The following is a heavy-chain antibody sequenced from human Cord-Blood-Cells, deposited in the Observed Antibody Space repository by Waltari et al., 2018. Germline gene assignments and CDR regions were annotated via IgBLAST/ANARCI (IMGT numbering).Heavy chain of an antibody. J-gene: IGHJ6*03. D-gene: IGHD2-2*01. CDR3: ARALVPAANTYYMDV. CDR2: MNPNSGNT. Sequence: GASVKVSCTASGYTFTSYDINWVRQATGQGLEWMGWMNPNSGNTGYAQKFQGRVTITRNTSISTAYMELSSLRSEDTAVYYCARALVPAANTYYMDVWGKGTTVTVSS. V-gene: IGHV1-8*03. CDR1: GYTFTSYD.